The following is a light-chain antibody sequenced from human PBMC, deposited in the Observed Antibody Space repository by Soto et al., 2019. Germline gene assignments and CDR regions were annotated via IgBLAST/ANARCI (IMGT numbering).Light chain of an antibody. J-gene: IGKJ4*01. CDR1: QSVASSY. CDR3: HYYGGP. Sequence: EVVLTQSPGTLSLSPGERVTLSCRASQSVASSYLAWYQQKPGRAPRLLFYSASSRATGIPDRFSGSGSGTDFTLTISRVEPEDFAVYYCHYYGGPFGGGTKIEIK. V-gene: IGKV3-20*01. CDR2: SAS.